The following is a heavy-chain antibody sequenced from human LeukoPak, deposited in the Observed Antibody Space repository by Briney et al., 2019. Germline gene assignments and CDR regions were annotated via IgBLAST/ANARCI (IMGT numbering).Heavy chain of an antibody. J-gene: IGHJ4*02. V-gene: IGHV1-8*03. Sequence: ASVKVSCKASGYTFTSYYMHWVRQAPGQGLEWMGWMNPNSGNTGYAQKFQGRVTITRNTSISTAYMELSSLRSEDTAVYYCARGRLGASSQFDYWGQGTLVTVSS. D-gene: IGHD1-26*01. CDR1: GYTFTSYY. CDR2: MNPNSGNT. CDR3: ARGRLGASSQFDY.